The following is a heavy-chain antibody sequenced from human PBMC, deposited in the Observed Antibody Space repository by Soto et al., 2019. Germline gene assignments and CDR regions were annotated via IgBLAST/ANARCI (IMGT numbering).Heavy chain of an antibody. CDR3: ARRHLGVAVSPWFDP. CDR2: IDSSGEK. J-gene: IGHJ5*02. Sequence: QVTLKESGPVLVKPTETLTLRCTVSGLSITDSEMGVSWIRQPPGQPLEWLAHIDSSGEKSYRTFLKSRLAISKDTSKSQIVLTMTNMDPADTATYYCARRHLGVAVSPWFDPWGQGIPFTFSS. D-gene: IGHD3-16*01. CDR1: GLSITDSEMG. V-gene: IGHV2-26*01.